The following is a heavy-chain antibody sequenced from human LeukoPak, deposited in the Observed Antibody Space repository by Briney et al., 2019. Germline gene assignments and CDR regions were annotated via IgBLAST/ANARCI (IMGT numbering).Heavy chain of an antibody. CDR3: ARDNGGYDFWSGYYNY. CDR1: GYTFTSYG. J-gene: IGHJ4*02. D-gene: IGHD3-3*01. Sequence: ASVKVSCKASGYTFTSYGISWVRRAPGQGLEWMGWISAYNGNTNYAQKLQGRVTMTTDTSTSTAYMELRSLRSDDTAVYYCARDNGGYDFWSGYYNYWGQGTLVTVSS. CDR2: ISAYNGNT. V-gene: IGHV1-18*01.